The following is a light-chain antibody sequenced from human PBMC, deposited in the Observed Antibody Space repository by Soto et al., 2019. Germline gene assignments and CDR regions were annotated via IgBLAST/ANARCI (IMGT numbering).Light chain of an antibody. Sequence: DIQMTQSXXXXXASVGDRVTITCRASQRISSWLAWYQQKPGKAPKLLIYKASSLESGVPSRFSGSGSGTEFTLTISSLQPDDFATYYCQQYNSYPWTFGQGTKVEIK. CDR1: QRISSW. CDR2: KAS. V-gene: IGKV1-5*03. J-gene: IGKJ1*01. CDR3: QQYNSYPWT.